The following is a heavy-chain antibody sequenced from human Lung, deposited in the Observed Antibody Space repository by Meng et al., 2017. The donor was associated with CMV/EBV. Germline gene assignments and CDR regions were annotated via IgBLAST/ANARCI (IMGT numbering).Heavy chain of an antibody. CDR1: GFTFSSYG. CDR3: AKMVRTLAPGGGFDY. V-gene: IGHV3-30*02. Sequence: GGSLRLSXAASGFTFSSYGMHWVRQAPGKGLEWVAFILYDGSYKYSADSVKGRFTISRDNSKNTLYLQMNSLRAEDTAVYYCAKMVRTLAPGGGFDYWGQGTRVTVSS. CDR2: ILYDGSYK. J-gene: IGHJ4*02. D-gene: IGHD4/OR15-4a*01.